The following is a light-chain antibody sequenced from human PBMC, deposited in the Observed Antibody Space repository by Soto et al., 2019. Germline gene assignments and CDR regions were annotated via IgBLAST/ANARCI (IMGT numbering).Light chain of an antibody. J-gene: IGKJ1*01. CDR1: QSVSDTY. CDR3: QQYGSSPGT. Sequence: EIVLTQSPATLSLSPGERATLSCRASQSVSDTYFAWYQQKPGQAPNLLIYDTSTRATGIPDRFSGSGSGTDFALTIKRVEPEDFAMYFCQQYGSSPGTFGQGTKVEI. CDR2: DTS. V-gene: IGKV3-20*01.